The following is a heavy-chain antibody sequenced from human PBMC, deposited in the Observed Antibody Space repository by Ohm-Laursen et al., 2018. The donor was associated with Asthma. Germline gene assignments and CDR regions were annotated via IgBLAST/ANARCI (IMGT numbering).Heavy chain of an antibody. D-gene: IGHD1-14*01. V-gene: IGHV4-34*01. CDR2: INHSGST. CDR3: ARNPSRVKIRNWFDP. CDR1: GGSFSDYS. J-gene: IGHJ5*02. Sequence: SETLSLTCAVYGGSFSDYSWSWIRQPPGKGLEWIGEINHSGSTNYNPSLKSRVTISVGTSKKQFSLKLSSVTAADTAVYYCARNPSRVKIRNWFDPWGQGTLVTVSS.